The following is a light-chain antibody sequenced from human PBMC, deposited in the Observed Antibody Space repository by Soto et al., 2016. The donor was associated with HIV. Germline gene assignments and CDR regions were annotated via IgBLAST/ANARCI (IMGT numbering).Light chain of an antibody. CDR3: QQYISHST. V-gene: IGKV1-33*01. CDR1: QDISNH. Sequence: DIQMTHSPSSLSPSVGDRVIITCQASQDISNHLNCFQQKHGKAPKVLIYDASNLETGFPSRFSGSGSGTEFTLTITSLQPDDSATYYCQQYISHSTFGQGTKVEI. J-gene: IGKJ1*01. CDR2: DAS.